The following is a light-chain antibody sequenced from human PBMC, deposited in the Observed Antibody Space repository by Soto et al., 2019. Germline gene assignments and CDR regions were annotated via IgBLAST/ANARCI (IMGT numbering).Light chain of an antibody. V-gene: IGLV3-21*02. CDR1: KIGSKS. Sequence: SSELTQPPSVSVAPGQTARITCGGTKIGSKSVHWYQQKPGQAPVLVVSDDNDRPSGIPERFSGSNSGNTATLTISRVEAADEADYYCQVWETNSDHWVFGGGTKLTVL. CDR3: QVWETNSDHWV. J-gene: IGLJ3*02. CDR2: DDN.